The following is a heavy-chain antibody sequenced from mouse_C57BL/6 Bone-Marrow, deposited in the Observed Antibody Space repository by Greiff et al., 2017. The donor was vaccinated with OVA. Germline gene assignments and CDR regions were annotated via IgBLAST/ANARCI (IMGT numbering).Heavy chain of an antibody. V-gene: IGHV1-75*01. J-gene: IGHJ2*01. CDR3: ARGDYYDSSYCDY. D-gene: IGHD1-1*01. CDR2: IFPGSGST. Sequence: QVQLQQSGPELVKPGASVKISCKASGYTFTDYYINWVKQRPGQGLEWIGWIFPGSGSTYYNEKFKGKATLTVDKSYSTAYMLRSSLTSEDSAVYSVARGDYYDSSYCDYWGQGTTLTVSS. CDR1: GYTFTDYY.